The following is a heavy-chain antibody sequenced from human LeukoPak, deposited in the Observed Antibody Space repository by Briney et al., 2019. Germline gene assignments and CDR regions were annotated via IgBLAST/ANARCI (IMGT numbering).Heavy chain of an antibody. D-gene: IGHD3-22*01. CDR3: ARDRIVVVITTVSLGY. CDR2: INPNSGGT. CDR1: GYTFTGYY. V-gene: IGHV1-2*06. J-gene: IGHJ4*02. Sequence: VASVKVSCKASGYTFTGYYMHWVRQAPGQGLEWMGRINPNSGGTNYAQKFQGRVTMTRDTSISTAYVELSRLRSDDTAVYYCARDRIVVVITTVSLGYWGQGTLVTVSS.